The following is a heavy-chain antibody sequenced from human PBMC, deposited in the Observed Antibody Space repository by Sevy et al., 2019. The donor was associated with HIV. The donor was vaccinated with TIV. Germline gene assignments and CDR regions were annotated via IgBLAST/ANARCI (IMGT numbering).Heavy chain of an antibody. CDR3: AGGYCSRTSCYSNYYYGMDV. CDR2: IYYSGST. CDR1: GGSISSYY. Sequence: SETLSLTCTVSGGSISSYYWSWIRQPPGKGLEWIGNIYYSGSTNYNPSLKSRVTISVDTSKNQFSLKLSSVTAADTAVYYCAGGYCSRTSCYSNYYYGMDVWGQGTTVTVSS. D-gene: IGHD2-2*03. V-gene: IGHV4-59*01. J-gene: IGHJ6*02.